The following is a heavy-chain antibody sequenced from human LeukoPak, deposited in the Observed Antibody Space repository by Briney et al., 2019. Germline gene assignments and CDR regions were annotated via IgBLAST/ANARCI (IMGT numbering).Heavy chain of an antibody. J-gene: IGHJ3*02. V-gene: IGHV4-30-4*01. CDR2: IYYSGST. CDR1: GGSISSGDYY. Sequence: SETLSLTCTVSGGSISSGDYYWSWLRQPPGKGLEWIGYIYYSGSTYYNPSLKSPFTISVDTSKNQFSLKMNSVTAADTAVYYCARDVKRSDAFDIWGQGTMVTVSS. CDR3: ARDVKRSDAFDI.